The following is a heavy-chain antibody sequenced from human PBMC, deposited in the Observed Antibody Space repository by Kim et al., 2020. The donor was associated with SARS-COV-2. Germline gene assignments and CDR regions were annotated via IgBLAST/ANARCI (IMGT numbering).Heavy chain of an antibody. CDR2: IIPILGIA. Sequence: SVKVSCKASGCTFSSYAISWVRQAPGQGLEWMGRIIPILGIAHYAQKFQGRVTITADKSTSTAYMELSSLRSEDTAVYYCASLYCSGGSCLDYWGQGTLVTVSS. CDR3: ASLYCSGGSCLDY. D-gene: IGHD2-15*01. V-gene: IGHV1-69*04. CDR1: GCTFSSYA. J-gene: IGHJ4*02.